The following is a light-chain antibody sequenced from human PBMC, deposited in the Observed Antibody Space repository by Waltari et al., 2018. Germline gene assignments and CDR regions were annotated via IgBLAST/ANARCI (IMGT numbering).Light chain of an antibody. J-gene: IGLJ2*01. CDR1: SSDVGYYNR. CDR3: CSFAGSVTFVV. V-gene: IGLV2-23*02. CDR2: EVT. Sequence: QSALTQPASVSGSPGQSITIFCSGTSSDVGYYNRVSCYQQHPGKAPKVIIYEVTKRPSGVSNRFPGSKSGNTASLTISGLQAEDEAEYFCCSFAGSVTFVVFGGGTKVTVL.